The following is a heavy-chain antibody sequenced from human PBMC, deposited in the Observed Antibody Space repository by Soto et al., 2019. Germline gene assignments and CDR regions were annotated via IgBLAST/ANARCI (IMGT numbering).Heavy chain of an antibody. V-gene: IGHV4-39*02. Sequence: QLQLQESGPGLVKPSETLSLTCTVSSAPVSSSTYTWGWIRQPPGKGLEWIGSIYYSGSTYYNPSLNSRDTGSAVTSKNHFSPKVTSVTVADTAVYYCARLHGYCISSSCHGHYAMDVWGQGTTVTVSS. J-gene: IGHJ6*02. CDR3: ARLHGYCISSSCHGHYAMDV. CDR1: SAPVSSSTYT. D-gene: IGHD2-2*01. CDR2: IYYSGST.